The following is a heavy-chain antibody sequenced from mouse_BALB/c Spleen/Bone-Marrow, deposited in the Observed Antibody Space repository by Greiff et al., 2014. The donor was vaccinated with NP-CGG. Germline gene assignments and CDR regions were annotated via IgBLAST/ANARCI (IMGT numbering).Heavy chain of an antibody. Sequence: EVQLQQSGGGLVQPGGSRKLSCAASGFTFSSFGMHWVRQAPEKGLEWVAYISSGSSTIYYADTMKGRFTISRDIPKNTLFLQMASLRSEDTAMYYCTRSGTLGSMDYWVKEPQSPSPQ. CDR3: TRSGTLGSMDY. V-gene: IGHV5-17*02. CDR2: ISSGSSTI. J-gene: IGHJ4*01. D-gene: IGHD3-3*01. CDR1: GFTFSSFG.